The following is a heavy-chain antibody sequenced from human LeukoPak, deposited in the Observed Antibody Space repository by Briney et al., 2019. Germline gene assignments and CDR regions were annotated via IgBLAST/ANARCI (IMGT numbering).Heavy chain of an antibody. J-gene: IGHJ6*02. Sequence: TGGSLRLSCAASGFTFDDYAMHWVRQAPGKGLEWVSGISWNSGSIGYADSVKGRFTISRDNAKNSLYLQMNSLRAEDTALYYCAKASWELLLPYYGMDVWGQGTTVTVSS. CDR2: ISWNSGSI. CDR1: GFTFDDYA. V-gene: IGHV3-9*01. D-gene: IGHD1-26*01. CDR3: AKASWELLLPYYGMDV.